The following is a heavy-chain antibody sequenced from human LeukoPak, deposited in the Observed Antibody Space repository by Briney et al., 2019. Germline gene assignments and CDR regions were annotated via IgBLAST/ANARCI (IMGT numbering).Heavy chain of an antibody. V-gene: IGHV4-38-2*02. CDR1: GYSISSGYY. J-gene: IGHJ4*02. Sequence: SETLSLTCTVSGYSISSGYYWSWIRQPAGKGLEWIGRFYSSQSTDYSPSLRSRVTISVDTSKNQFSLKVRSVTTEDTAVYYCATNSGWGDLGYWGQGILVTVSS. CDR3: ATNSGWGDLGY. CDR2: FYSSQST. D-gene: IGHD2-21*02.